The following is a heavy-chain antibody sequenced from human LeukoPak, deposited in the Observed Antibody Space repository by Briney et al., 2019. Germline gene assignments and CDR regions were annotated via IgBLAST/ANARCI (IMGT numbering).Heavy chain of an antibody. D-gene: IGHD3-3*02. Sequence: GGSLRLSCAASGFTISSYDMHWVRQATGKGLEWVSAIGTAGDTYYPGSVKGRFTISRENAKNALFLQMNSLRAEDTAVYYCAGPGISDYGLDVWGQGTTVTVSS. CDR3: AGPGISDYGLDV. V-gene: IGHV3-13*04. CDR2: IGTAGDT. J-gene: IGHJ6*02. CDR1: GFTISSYD.